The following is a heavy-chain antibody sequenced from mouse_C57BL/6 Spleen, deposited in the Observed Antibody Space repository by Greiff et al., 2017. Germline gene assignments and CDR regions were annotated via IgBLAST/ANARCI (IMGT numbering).Heavy chain of an antibody. CDR1: GYTFTSYW. CDR3: ARWGPAQAASGFAY. V-gene: IGHV1-61*01. CDR2: IYPSDSET. Sequence: QVQLQQPGAELVRPGSSVKLSCKASGYTFTSYWMDWVKQRPGQGLEWIGNIYPSDSETHYNQKFKDKATLTVDKSSSTAYMPLSSLTSADSAVDYCARWGPAQAASGFAYWGQGTLVTVSA. J-gene: IGHJ3*01. D-gene: IGHD3-2*02.